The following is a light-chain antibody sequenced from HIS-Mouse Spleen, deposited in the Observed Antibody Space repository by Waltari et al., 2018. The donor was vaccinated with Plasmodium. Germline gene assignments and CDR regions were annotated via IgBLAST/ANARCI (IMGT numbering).Light chain of an antibody. J-gene: IGKJ3*01. CDR1: QSVSSN. CDR2: GAS. V-gene: IGKV3-15*01. CDR3: QQYNNWSFT. Sequence: ELVMTQSPATLPVSPGERATLSCRASQSVSSNLAWYQQQPGQAPRLLIYGASTRATGIPARFSGSGSGTEFTLTISSLQSEDFAVYYCQQYNNWSFTFGPGTKVDIK.